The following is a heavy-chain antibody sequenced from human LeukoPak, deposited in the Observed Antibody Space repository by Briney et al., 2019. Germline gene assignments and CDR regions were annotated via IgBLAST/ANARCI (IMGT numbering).Heavy chain of an antibody. CDR1: GGSISSYY. J-gene: IGHJ3*02. V-gene: IGHV4-59*01. CDR2: IYYSGST. D-gene: IGHD1-26*01. Sequence: SETLSLTCTVSGGSISSYYWSWIRQSPGKGLEWIGYIYYSGSTSYNPSLKSRVTIVVDTSKNQFSLKLRSVTAADTAVYYCAKEDSGNYYDPGAFDIWGQGTMVTVSS. CDR3: AKEDSGNYYDPGAFDI.